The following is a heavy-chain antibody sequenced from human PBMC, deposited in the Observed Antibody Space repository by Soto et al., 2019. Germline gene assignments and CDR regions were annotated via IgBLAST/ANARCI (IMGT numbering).Heavy chain of an antibody. CDR1: GGSISSGDYY. CDR3: ARAVPNYQGPDAFDI. CDR2: IYYSGST. V-gene: IGHV4-30-4*01. Sequence: SETLSRTCTVSGGSISSGDYYWSWIRQPPGKGLEWIGYIYYSGSTYYNPSLKSRVTISVDTSKNQFSLKLSSVTAADTAVYYCARAVPNYQGPDAFDIWGQGTMVTVSS. J-gene: IGHJ3*02. D-gene: IGHD1-7*01.